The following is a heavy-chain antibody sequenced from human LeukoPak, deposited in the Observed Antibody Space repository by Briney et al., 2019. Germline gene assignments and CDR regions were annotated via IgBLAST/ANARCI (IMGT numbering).Heavy chain of an antibody. D-gene: IGHD5-18*01. CDR2: IDWDDDK. CDR3: ARTDLKDTAMVEPFDY. V-gene: IGHV2-70*11. Sequence: VSGPTLVNATQTLTLTCTFSGFSLSTSGMCVSWIRQPPGKALEWLARIDWDDDKYYSPSLKTRLTISKDTSKNQVVLTMTNMDPVDTATYYCARTDLKDTAMVEPFDYWGQGTLVTVSS. CDR1: GFSLSTSGMC. J-gene: IGHJ4*02.